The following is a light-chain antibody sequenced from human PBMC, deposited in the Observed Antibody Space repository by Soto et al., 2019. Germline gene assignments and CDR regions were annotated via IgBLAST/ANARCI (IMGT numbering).Light chain of an antibody. Sequence: ILLTQSLYTLSLSPGERATLSCRASQTVSSNYLAWCQQRPGQAPRLLIYGASTRAAGIPDRFSGSGSGTDFTLTITRLEPEDSAVYYCQQYGTSRDYTFGQGTKVDNK. CDR2: GAS. V-gene: IGKV3-20*01. CDR1: QTVSSNY. CDR3: QQYGTSRDYT. J-gene: IGKJ2*01.